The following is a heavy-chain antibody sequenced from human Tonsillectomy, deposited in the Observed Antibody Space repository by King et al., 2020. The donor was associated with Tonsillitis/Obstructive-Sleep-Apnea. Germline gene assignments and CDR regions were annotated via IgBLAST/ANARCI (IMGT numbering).Heavy chain of an antibody. J-gene: IGHJ4*02. D-gene: IGHD3-22*01. Sequence: QLVQSGAEVKKPGESLKISCKGSGYSFTSYWIGWVRQMPGKGLEWMGIIYPGDSDTRYSPSFQSQVTISADKSISTAYLQWSSLKASDTAMYYCARYTYYYDSSGYYFFDYWGQGTLVTVSS. CDR2: IYPGDSDT. CDR3: ARYTYYYDSSGYYFFDY. CDR1: GYSFTSYW. V-gene: IGHV5-51*03.